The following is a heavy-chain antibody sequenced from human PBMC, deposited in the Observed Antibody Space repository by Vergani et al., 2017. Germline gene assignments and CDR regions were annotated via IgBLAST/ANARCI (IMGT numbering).Heavy chain of an antibody. CDR3: ARSWGYCSSTSCYKYYFDY. J-gene: IGHJ4*02. CDR1: GGSISSGSYY. CDR2: IYTSGST. V-gene: IGHV4-61*02. D-gene: IGHD2-2*02. Sequence: QVQLQESGPVLVKPSQTLSLTCTVSGGSISSGSYYWSWIRQPAGKGLEWIGRIYTSGSTNYNPSLKSRVTISVDRSKNQFSLKLSSVTAADTAVYYCARSWGYCSSTSCYKYYFDYWGQGTLVTVSS.